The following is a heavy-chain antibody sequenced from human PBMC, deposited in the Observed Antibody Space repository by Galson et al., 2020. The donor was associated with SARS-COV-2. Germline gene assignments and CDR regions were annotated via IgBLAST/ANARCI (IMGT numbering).Heavy chain of an antibody. CDR1: GGTISSGGYY. V-gene: IGHV4-31*03. CDR3: ARDNPSTFGGVIGHNYYFDY. CDR2: IYYRGST. Sequence: SETLSLTCTVSGGTISSGGYYWSWIRQHPGKGLERIGYIYYRGSTYYNPSLKSRVTISVDTSKNQFSLKLSSVTAADTAVYYCARDNPSTFGGVIGHNYYFDYWGQGTLVTVSS. D-gene: IGHD3-16*02. J-gene: IGHJ4*02.